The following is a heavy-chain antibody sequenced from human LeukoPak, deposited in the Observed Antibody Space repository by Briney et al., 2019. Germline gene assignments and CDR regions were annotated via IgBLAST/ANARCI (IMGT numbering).Heavy chain of an antibody. V-gene: IGHV4-31*03. J-gene: IGHJ4*02. Sequence: SETLSLTCTVSGGSISSGGYYWSWIRQHPGKGLEWIGYIYYSGSTYYNPSLKSRVTISVDTSKNQISLKLSSVTAADTAVYYCARAIGEDIVVVPAALDYWGQGTLVTVSS. CDR3: ARAIGEDIVVVPAALDY. D-gene: IGHD2-2*01. CDR1: GGSISSGGYY. CDR2: IYYSGST.